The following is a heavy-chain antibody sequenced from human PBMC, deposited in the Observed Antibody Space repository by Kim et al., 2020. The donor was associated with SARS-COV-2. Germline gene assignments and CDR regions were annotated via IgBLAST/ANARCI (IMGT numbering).Heavy chain of an antibody. Sequence: KYYADSVKDRFTTSRDNSKNTLYLQMNSLRAEDTAVYYCARDTRDYYGMDVWGQGTTVTVSS. J-gene: IGHJ6*02. CDR2: K. V-gene: IGHV3-33*01. CDR3: ARDTRDYYGMDV.